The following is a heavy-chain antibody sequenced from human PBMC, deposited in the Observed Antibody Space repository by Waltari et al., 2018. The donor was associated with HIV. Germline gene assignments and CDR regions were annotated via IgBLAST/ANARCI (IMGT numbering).Heavy chain of an antibody. J-gene: IGHJ2*01. Sequence: EVQLVESGGGLVQPGGSLRLSCAASGFTFSSYWMSWVRQAPGKGLEWVANIKQDGSEKYYVDSVKGRFTISRDNAKNSLYLQMNSLRAEDTAVYYCARDLYGDYVEWYFDLWGRGTLVTVSS. V-gene: IGHV3-7*01. CDR2: IKQDGSEK. CDR1: GFTFSSYW. CDR3: ARDLYGDYVEWYFDL. D-gene: IGHD4-17*01.